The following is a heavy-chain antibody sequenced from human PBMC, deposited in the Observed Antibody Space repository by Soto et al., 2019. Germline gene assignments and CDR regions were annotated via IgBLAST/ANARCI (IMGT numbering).Heavy chain of an antibody. V-gene: IGHV4-30-2*01. J-gene: IGHJ6*02. CDR2: IYHSGST. CDR1: GGSISSGGYS. CDR3: ARDLWGYCGTDCYPLDV. Sequence: PSETLSLTCAVSGGSISSGGYSWSWIRQPPGKGLEWIGYIYHSGSTYHNPSLKSRVTISVDRSKNQFSLKLSSVTAADTAVYYCARDLWGYCGTDCYPLDVWGQGTTVTVSS. D-gene: IGHD2-21*02.